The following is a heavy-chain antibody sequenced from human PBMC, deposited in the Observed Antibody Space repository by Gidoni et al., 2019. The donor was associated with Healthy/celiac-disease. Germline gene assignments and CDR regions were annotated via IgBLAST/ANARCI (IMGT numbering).Heavy chain of an antibody. CDR2: IIPIFGTA. V-gene: IGHV1-69*01. J-gene: IGHJ2*01. CDR3: ALTYYYDSSGGIDL. D-gene: IGHD3-22*01. Sequence: QVQLVQSGAEVKKPGSSVKVSCKAPGGTFSSYAISWVRQAPGQGLEWMGGIIPIFGTANDAQKFQGRVTITADESTSTAYMELSSLRSEDTAVYYCALTYYYDSSGGIDLWGRGTLVTVSS. CDR1: GGTFSSYA.